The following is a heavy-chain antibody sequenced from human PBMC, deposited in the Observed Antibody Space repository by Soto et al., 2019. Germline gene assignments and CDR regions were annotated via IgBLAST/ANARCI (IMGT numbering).Heavy chain of an antibody. Sequence: EVQLLESGGGLVQPWGSLRLSCAASGFTFSSYAMSWVRQAAGTGLEWVSAITGSGGSTYYADSVKGRFTISRDNSKNTLYLQMNSQRAEDTAVYYCAKDLKYSSDWFGGYCGQGTLVTVSS. D-gene: IGHD6-19*01. V-gene: IGHV3-23*01. CDR1: GFTFSSYA. CDR2: ITGSGGST. CDR3: AKDLKYSSDWFGGY. J-gene: IGHJ4*02.